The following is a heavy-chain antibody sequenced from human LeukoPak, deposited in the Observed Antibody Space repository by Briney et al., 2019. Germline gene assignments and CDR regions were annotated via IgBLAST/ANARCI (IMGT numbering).Heavy chain of an antibody. CDR1: GFTFSSYG. V-gene: IGHV3-33*06. Sequence: GGSLRLSCAASGFTFSSYGMHWVRQAPGKGLEWVAVIWYDGSNKYYADSVKGRFTISRDNSKNTLYPQMNSLRAEDTAVYYCAKLPAWWYHQPDAFDIWGQGTMVTVSS. CDR2: IWYDGSNK. D-gene: IGHD2-15*01. J-gene: IGHJ3*02. CDR3: AKLPAWWYHQPDAFDI.